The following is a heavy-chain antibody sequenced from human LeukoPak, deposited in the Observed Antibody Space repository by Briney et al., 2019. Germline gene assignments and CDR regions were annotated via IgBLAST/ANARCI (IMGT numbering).Heavy chain of an antibody. D-gene: IGHD6-13*01. CDR1: GGSISSISYY. CDR3: AREPGIAAS. V-gene: IGHV4-39*07. J-gene: IGHJ4*02. Sequence: ASETLSLTCTVSGGSISSISYYWGWIRQPPGKGLEWIGHIYYSGSTFYNPSLKSRVTISVDTSKNQFSLRLTSVTAADTAIYYCAREPGIAASWGQGTLVTVSS. CDR2: IYYSGST.